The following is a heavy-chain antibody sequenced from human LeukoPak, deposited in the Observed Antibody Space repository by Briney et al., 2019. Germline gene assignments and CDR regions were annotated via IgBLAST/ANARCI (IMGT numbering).Heavy chain of an antibody. CDR2: IYHSGST. CDR1: GGSISSGGYY. V-gene: IGHV4-30-2*01. J-gene: IGHJ5*02. Sequence: PSETLSLTCTVSGGSISSGGYYWSWIRQPPGKGLEWIGYIYHSGSTYYNPSLKSRVTISVDRSKNQFSLKLSSVTAADTAVYYCARDQGYCSSTSCSQSWFDPWGQGTLVTVSS. D-gene: IGHD2-2*01. CDR3: ARDQGYCSSTSCSQSWFDP.